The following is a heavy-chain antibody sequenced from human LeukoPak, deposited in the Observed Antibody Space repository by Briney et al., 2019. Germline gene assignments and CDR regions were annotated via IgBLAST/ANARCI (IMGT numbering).Heavy chain of an antibody. CDR1: GFTLSSYA. D-gene: IGHD1-14*01. J-gene: IGHJ6*03. Sequence: GGSLRLSCAASGFTLSSYAMSWVRQAPGKGLEWVSAISGSGGSTYYADSVKGRFTISRDNSKNTLYLQMNSLRAEDTAVYYCARGSHSNKPSYYYMDVWGKGTTVTVPS. V-gene: IGHV3-23*01. CDR2: ISGSGGST. CDR3: ARGSHSNKPSYYYMDV.